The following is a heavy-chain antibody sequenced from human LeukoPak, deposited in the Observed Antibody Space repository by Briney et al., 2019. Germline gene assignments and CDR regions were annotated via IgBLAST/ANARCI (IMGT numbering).Heavy chain of an antibody. CDR1: GFTFGSYW. Sequence: GGSLRLSCAASGFTFGSYWMGWVRQAPGKGLEWVANINQDGREIYYVDSVKGRFTISRDNAKNSLYLQMSSLRAEDTGVYYCAVYRGWFSYWGQGILVTVSS. D-gene: IGHD6-19*01. V-gene: IGHV3-7*01. CDR3: AVYRGWFSY. CDR2: INQDGREI. J-gene: IGHJ4*02.